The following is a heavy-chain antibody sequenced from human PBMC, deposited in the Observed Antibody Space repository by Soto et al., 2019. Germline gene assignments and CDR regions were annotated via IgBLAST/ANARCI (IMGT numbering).Heavy chain of an antibody. CDR2: IYYSGST. J-gene: IGHJ5*02. CDR1: GGSISSYY. V-gene: IGHV4-59*01. Sequence: SETLSLTCTVSGGSISSYYWSWIRQPPGKGLEWIGYIYYSGSTNYNPSLKSRVTISVDTSKNQFSLKLSSVTAADTAVYYCARVEDYDFWSGYYASGGWFDPWGQGTLVTVSS. D-gene: IGHD3-3*01. CDR3: ARVEDYDFWSGYYASGGWFDP.